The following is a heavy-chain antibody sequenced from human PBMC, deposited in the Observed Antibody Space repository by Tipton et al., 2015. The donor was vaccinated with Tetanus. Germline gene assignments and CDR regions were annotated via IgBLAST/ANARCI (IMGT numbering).Heavy chain of an antibody. D-gene: IGHD1-26*01. CDR2: IRSKAYGGTT. CDR1: GFTFGDYA. Sequence: SLRLSCTASGFTFGDYAMSWLRQAPGKGLEWVGFIRSKAYGGTTEYAASVKGRFTISRDDSKSIAYLQMNSLKTEDTAVYYCTRDRVGASVDGMDVWGKGTTVTVSS. V-gene: IGHV3-49*03. J-gene: IGHJ6*04. CDR3: TRDRVGASVDGMDV.